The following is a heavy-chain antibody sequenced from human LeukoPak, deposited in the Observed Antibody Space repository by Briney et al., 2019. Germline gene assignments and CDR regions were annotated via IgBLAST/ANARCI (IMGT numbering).Heavy chain of an antibody. D-gene: IGHD6-19*01. CDR1: GGSISSYY. CDR3: ARSYRQAVAGTSGYAFDI. J-gene: IGHJ3*02. V-gene: IGHV4-59*08. CDR2: IYYSGST. Sequence: PSETLPLTCTVSGGSISSYYWSWIRQPPGKGLEWIGYIYYSGSTNYNPSLKSRVTISVDTSKNQFSLKLSSVTAADTAVYYCARSYRQAVAGTSGYAFDIWGQGTMVTVSS.